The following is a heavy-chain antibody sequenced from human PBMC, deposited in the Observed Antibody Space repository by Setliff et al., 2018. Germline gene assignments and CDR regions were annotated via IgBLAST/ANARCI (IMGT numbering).Heavy chain of an antibody. J-gene: IGHJ6*03. Sequence: SETLSLTCIVSGASINSSTFFWGWIRQPPGKGLEWIGSIYYSGTTYYNPSVRSRVTISVDTSKNQFSLKLSSVTAADTAVYFCARRPYQHYNSSGYSVNYYMDVWGKGTTVTVSS. CDR2: IYYSGTT. V-gene: IGHV4-39*01. CDR3: ARRPYQHYNSSGYSVNYYMDV. CDR1: GASINSSTFF. D-gene: IGHD3-22*01.